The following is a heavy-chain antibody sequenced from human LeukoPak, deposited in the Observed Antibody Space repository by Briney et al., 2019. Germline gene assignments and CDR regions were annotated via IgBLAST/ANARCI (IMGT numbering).Heavy chain of an antibody. J-gene: IGHJ4*02. D-gene: IGHD2-2*03. CDR1: GGSISSYY. CDR2: IYYSGST. V-gene: IGHV4-59*01. Sequence: PSETLSLTCTVSGGSISSYYWSWIRQPPGKGLEWIGYIYYSGSTNYNPSLKSRVTISVDTSKNQFSLKLSSVTAADTAVYYCARDLDVGWSRRVFDYWGQGTLVTVSS. CDR3: ARDLDVGWSRRVFDY.